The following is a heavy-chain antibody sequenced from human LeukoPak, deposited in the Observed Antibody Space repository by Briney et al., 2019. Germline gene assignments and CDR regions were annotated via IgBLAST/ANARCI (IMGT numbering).Heavy chain of an antibody. D-gene: IGHD2-2*01. CDR2: INAYNGNT. CDR1: GYTFTSYG. J-gene: IGHJ5*02. Sequence: GASVKVSCKASGYTFTSYGISWVRQAPGQGLEWMGWINAYNGNTNYAQRLQGRVTMTTDTSTGTAYMELRSLRSDDTTVYYCARDPCSSPSCYGVNWFDPWGQGTLVTVSS. CDR3: ARDPCSSPSCYGVNWFDP. V-gene: IGHV1-18*01.